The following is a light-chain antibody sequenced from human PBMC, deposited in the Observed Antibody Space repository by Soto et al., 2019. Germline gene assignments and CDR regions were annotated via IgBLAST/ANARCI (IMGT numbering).Light chain of an antibody. V-gene: IGKV1-5*03. Sequence: DIQMTQSPSTLSASVGDRVTITCRASQSISSWLAWDQQKPGKAPKLLIYKASSLESGVPSRFSGSGSGTESTLTISSLLPDNFASSDYQQYNSYSPFTFGPGNKVYIK. J-gene: IGKJ3*01. CDR3: QQYNSYSPFT. CDR1: QSISSW. CDR2: KAS.